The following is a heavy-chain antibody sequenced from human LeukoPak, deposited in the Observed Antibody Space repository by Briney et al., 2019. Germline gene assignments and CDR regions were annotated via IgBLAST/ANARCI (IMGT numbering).Heavy chain of an antibody. CDR1: GYTLTELS. J-gene: IGHJ3*02. CDR2: FDPEDGET. Sequence: ASVKVSCKVSGYTLTELSMHWVRQAPGKGLEWMGGFDPEDGETIYAQKFQGRVTMSEDTSTDTAYMELSSLRSEDTAVYYCATDGGPPYYDILTGYYPAAFDIWGQGTMATVSS. V-gene: IGHV1-24*01. D-gene: IGHD3-9*01. CDR3: ATDGGPPYYDILTGYYPAAFDI.